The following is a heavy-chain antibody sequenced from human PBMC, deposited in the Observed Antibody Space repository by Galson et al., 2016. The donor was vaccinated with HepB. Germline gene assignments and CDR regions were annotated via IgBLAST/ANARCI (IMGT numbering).Heavy chain of an antibody. CDR1: GFTFSRSG. CDR3: AREDPRIAAAILAS. Sequence: SLRLSCAASGFTFSRSGMHWVRQAPGKGLEWVALIWYDGSNKYYADSVKGRFTISRDNSRNTLFLQMNRLKAEDTGLYYCAREDPRIAAAILASWGQGTLVTVAS. V-gene: IGHV3-33*01. D-gene: IGHD6-25*01. J-gene: IGHJ4*02. CDR2: IWYDGSNK.